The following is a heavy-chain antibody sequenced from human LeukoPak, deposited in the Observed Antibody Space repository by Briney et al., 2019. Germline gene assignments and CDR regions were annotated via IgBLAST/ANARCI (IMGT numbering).Heavy chain of an antibody. CDR1: ARSLSSLS. J-gene: IGHJ6*02. D-gene: IGHD3-10*01. Sequence: SETLSLTCTLSARSLSSLSWSWVRQPAGNGLEWIGRSYTRGNADYNPSLKSRVTMSVDTSKNQFSLKVTSVTAADTAIYDCARDYGVWFGEHYYYNGMDVWGQGISVTVSS. CDR3: ARDYGVWFGEHYYYNGMDV. V-gene: IGHV4-4*07. CDR2: SYTRGNA.